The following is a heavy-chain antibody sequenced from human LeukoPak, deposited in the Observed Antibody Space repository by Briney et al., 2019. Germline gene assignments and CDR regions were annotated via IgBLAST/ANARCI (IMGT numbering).Heavy chain of an antibody. J-gene: IGHJ4*02. CDR1: GFTFSSYG. V-gene: IGHV3-30*02. Sequence: GGSLRLSRAAAGFTFSSYGMHWVRQAPGKGLEWVAFIRYDGSNQYYTDSVKGRFTISRDNSKNTLYLQINSLRAEDTAVYYCAKASSSSGWNYLDYWGQGILVTVSS. D-gene: IGHD6-19*01. CDR2: IRYDGSNQ. CDR3: AKASSSSGWNYLDY.